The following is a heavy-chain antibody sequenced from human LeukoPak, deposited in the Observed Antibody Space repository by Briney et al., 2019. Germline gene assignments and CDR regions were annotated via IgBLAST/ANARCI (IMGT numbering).Heavy chain of an antibody. CDR3: ARCTSTSCYNFDY. V-gene: IGHV4-61*09. J-gene: IGHJ4*02. Sequence: SETLSLTCTVSGGSINTGSYYWNWIRQSAGKGLEWIGHVYSTGSTNCNPSLKSRVSISLDTSKNQFSLKLNSVTAADTAVYYCARCTSTSCYNFDYWGQGTLVTVSS. CDR2: VYSTGST. CDR1: GGSINTGSYY. D-gene: IGHD2-2*02.